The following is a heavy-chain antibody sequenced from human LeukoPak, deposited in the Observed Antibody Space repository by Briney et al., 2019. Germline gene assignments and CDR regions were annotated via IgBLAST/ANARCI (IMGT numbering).Heavy chain of an antibody. J-gene: IGHJ3*02. CDR2: IHNTGSS. D-gene: IGHD3-10*01. CDR1: GDSINNYF. Sequence: SETLSLTCTVSGDSINNYFRSWIRQPPGKGLEWIGYIHNTGSSNYNPSLKSRVSFSVDTSENQLSLRLNSMTAADTAVYYCASLGGYYDSSNSSQLETFDIWGQGTMVTVSS. CDR3: ASLGGYYDSSNSSQLETFDI. V-gene: IGHV4-59*01.